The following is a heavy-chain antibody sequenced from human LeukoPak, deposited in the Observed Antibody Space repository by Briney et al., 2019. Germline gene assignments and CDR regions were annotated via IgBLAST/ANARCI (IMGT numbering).Heavy chain of an antibody. Sequence: SGGSLRLSCAASGFTFSSYEMNWVRQAPGKGLEWASYISSSGSTIYYADSVKGRFTISRDNAKNSLYLQMNSLRAEDTAVYYCARVVTVTTPYGMDVWGQGTTVTVSS. CDR1: GFTFSSYE. D-gene: IGHD4-17*01. V-gene: IGHV3-48*03. CDR2: ISSSGSTI. CDR3: ARVVTVTTPYGMDV. J-gene: IGHJ6*02.